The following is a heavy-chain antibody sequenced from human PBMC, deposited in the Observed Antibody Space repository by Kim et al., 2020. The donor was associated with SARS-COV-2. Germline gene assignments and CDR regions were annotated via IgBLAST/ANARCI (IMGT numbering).Heavy chain of an antibody. CDR1: GYTFSSYW. D-gene: IGHD2-21*01. J-gene: IGHJ5*02. Sequence: GESLKISCKGSGYTFSSYWIGWVRQMPGKGLEWMGIIYPGDSDTKYSPSFQGQVTISADKSISTAYLQWSSLKASDTAMYYCARRAGHCGADCYSNWFDPWGQGTLVTVSS. V-gene: IGHV5-51*01. CDR3: ARRAGHCGADCYSNWFDP. CDR2: IYPGDSDT.